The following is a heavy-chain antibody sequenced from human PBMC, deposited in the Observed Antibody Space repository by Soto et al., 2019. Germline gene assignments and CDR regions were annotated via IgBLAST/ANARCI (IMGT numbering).Heavy chain of an antibody. CDR1: GYSFTSYW. V-gene: IGHV5-51*01. D-gene: IGHD2-15*01. CDR3: ARQGCSGGSCRYPRERYAFDI. J-gene: IGHJ3*02. Sequence: EVQLVQSGAEVKKPGESLKISCKGSGYSFTSYWIGWVRQMPGKGLEWMGIIYPGDSDTRYSPSFQGQVTISADKSISTAYLQWSSLKASDTAMYYCARQGCSGGSCRYPRERYAFDIWGQGTMVTVSS. CDR2: IYPGDSDT.